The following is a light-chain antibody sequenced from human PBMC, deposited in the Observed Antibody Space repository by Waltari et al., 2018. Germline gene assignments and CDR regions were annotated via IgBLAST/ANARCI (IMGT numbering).Light chain of an antibody. J-gene: IGLJ2*01. Sequence: SYELTQPPSVSVSPGQTARITCSGDALPKQYSFRYQQRSGQAPVVVIYKDTERPSGIPERFAGSSSGTRVTLTISGVQAEDEADYYCQSTDNSGTYVVFGGGTKLTVL. CDR1: ALPKQY. CDR2: KDT. CDR3: QSTDNSGTYVV. V-gene: IGLV3-25*03.